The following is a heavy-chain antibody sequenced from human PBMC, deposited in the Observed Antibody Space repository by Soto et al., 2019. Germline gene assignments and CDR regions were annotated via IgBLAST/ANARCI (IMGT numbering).Heavy chain of an antibody. Sequence: WASVKVSCKASGYTFTSYGISWVRQAPGQGLEWMGWISAYNGNTNYAQKLQGRVTMTTDTSTSTAYMELRSLRSDDTAVYYCAVAGTAIYYYYGMDVWGQGTTVTVSS. V-gene: IGHV1-18*01. CDR1: GYTFTSYG. CDR3: AVAGTAIYYYYGMDV. J-gene: IGHJ6*02. D-gene: IGHD6-19*01. CDR2: ISAYNGNT.